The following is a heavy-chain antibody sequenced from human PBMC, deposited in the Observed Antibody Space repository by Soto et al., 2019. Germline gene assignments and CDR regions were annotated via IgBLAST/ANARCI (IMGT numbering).Heavy chain of an antibody. CDR2: IYYSGST. V-gene: IGHV4-31*03. D-gene: IGHD4-17*01. J-gene: IGHJ6*02. CDR1: GGSISSGGYY. CDR3: ARDRQDYPGWNGYYYGMDV. Sequence: QVQLQESGPGLVKPSQTLSLTCTVSGGSISSGGYYWSWIRQHPGKGLEWIGYIYYSGSTYYNPSLKSRVTISVDTSKNQFSLKLSSVTAADTAVYYCARDRQDYPGWNGYYYGMDVWGQGTTVTVSS.